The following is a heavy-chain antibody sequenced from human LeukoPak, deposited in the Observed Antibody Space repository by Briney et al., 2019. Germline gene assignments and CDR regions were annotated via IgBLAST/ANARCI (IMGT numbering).Heavy chain of an antibody. J-gene: IGHJ4*02. V-gene: IGHV3-23*01. CDR3: PIAPQSDLRPYIDY. Sequence: SLTLACAAYTSTLSNYSMSWVRHPPGEGLEWVATIMDSGGRTYYADSVKGRLSITRDNYKHTPYRQMNSLMTEDPAINYYPIAPQSDLRPYIDYWGQGTLVTVSS. D-gene: IGHD6-6*01. CDR2: IMDSGGRT. CDR1: TSTLSNYS.